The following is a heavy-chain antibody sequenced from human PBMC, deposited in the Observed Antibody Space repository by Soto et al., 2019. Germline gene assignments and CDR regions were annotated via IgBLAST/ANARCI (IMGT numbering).Heavy chain of an antibody. V-gene: IGHV4-39*01. Sequence: PSETLSLTCTVSGGSISSSSYYWGWIRQPPGKGLEWIGSIYYSGSTYYNPSLKSRVTISVDTSKNQFSLKLSSVTAADTAVYYCARLGLNDYDILTGYYKVHAFDIWGQGTMVTVSS. CDR1: GGSISSSSYY. CDR2: IYYSGST. J-gene: IGHJ3*02. CDR3: ARLGLNDYDILTGYYKVHAFDI. D-gene: IGHD3-9*01.